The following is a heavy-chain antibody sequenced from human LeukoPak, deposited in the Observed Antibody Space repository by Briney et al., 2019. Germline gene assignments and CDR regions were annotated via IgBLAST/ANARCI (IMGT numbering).Heavy chain of an antibody. CDR1: GGSISSYY. CDR2: IYYSEST. J-gene: IGHJ4*02. V-gene: IGHV4-59*01. CDR3: ARRGSGSWWVFDY. D-gene: IGHD6-19*01. Sequence: SETLSLTCTVSGGSISSYYWSWIRQPPGKGLEWIGYIYYSESTNYNPSLKSRVTISVDTSKNQFSLKLSSVTAADTAVYYCARRGSGSWWVFDYWGQGTLVTVSS.